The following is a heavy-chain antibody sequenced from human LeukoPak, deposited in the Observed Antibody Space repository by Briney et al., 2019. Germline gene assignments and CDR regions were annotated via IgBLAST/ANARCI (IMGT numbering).Heavy chain of an antibody. Sequence: GGSLRLSCAASGFTFSNYSMTWVRQAPGKGLEWVSAISGSGGSTYYADSVKGRFTISRDNSKNTLYLQMNSLRAEDTAVYYCAKSVLSIDYYGSGSYYNPYYYYYYGMDVWGQGTTVTVSS. J-gene: IGHJ6*02. D-gene: IGHD3-10*01. CDR3: AKSVLSIDYYGSGSYYNPYYYYYYGMDV. CDR1: GFTFSNYS. CDR2: ISGSGGST. V-gene: IGHV3-23*01.